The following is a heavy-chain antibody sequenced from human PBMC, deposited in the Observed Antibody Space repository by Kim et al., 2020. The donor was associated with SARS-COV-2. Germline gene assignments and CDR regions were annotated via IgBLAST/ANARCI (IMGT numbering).Heavy chain of an antibody. CDR3: ARVKGRNTDFDY. V-gene: IGHV3-74*01. J-gene: IGHJ4*02. Sequence: SYADSVKGRFTISRDNAKNTLYLQMNSLRAEDTAVYYCARVKGRNTDFDYWGQGTLVTVSS. D-gene: IGHD5-18*01.